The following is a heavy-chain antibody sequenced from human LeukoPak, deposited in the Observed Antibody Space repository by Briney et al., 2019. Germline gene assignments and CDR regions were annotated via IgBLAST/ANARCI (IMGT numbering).Heavy chain of an antibody. V-gene: IGHV3-23*01. Sequence: GGSLRLSCAASGFTFGSYGMSWVRQAPGKGLEWVAFITTTGATTSYAGSVKGRFTISRDNARDTLYMQMNSLRDEDTALYYCTIMHGYYDGSGYWVQWGQGTLVTVSS. CDR1: GFTFGSYG. CDR2: ITTTGATT. CDR3: TIMHGYYDGSGYWVQ. D-gene: IGHD3-22*01. J-gene: IGHJ4*02.